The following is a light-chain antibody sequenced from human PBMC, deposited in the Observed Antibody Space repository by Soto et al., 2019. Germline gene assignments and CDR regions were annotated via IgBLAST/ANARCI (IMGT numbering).Light chain of an antibody. CDR2: EVN. CDR1: SSDVGGYNY. CDR3: SSYAGTTNL. J-gene: IGLJ1*01. V-gene: IGLV2-8*01. Sequence: QSALTQPPSASGSPGQSVTISCTGTSSDVGGYNYVSWYQQHPGKAPKLIIYEVNKRPSGVPDRFSGSKSGNTASLTVSGLQADDEADYYCSSYAGTTNLFGTGTKVTVL.